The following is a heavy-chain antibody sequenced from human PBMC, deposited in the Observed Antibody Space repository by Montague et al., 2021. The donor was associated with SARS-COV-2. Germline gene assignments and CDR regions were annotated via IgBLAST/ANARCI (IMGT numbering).Heavy chain of an antibody. CDR2: ISDSGRT. J-gene: IGHJ6*02. D-gene: IGHD6-13*01. Sequence: SETLSLTCTVYGDSIRSYHWTWTRQPPGKGLEWIGRISDSGRTIYNPSLKSRVTISVDTSKNQFFLNLRSMVAADTAIYYCTRDRGIAAADNYYYGMDVWGPGTTVTVAS. CDR1: GDSIRSYH. V-gene: IGHV4-59*13. CDR3: TRDRGIAAADNYYYGMDV.